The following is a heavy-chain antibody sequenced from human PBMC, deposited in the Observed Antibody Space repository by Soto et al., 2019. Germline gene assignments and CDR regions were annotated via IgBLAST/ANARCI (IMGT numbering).Heavy chain of an antibody. Sequence: GWSLRLSCAASGFTFSDYYMSLIRQAPGKGLEWVSYISSSGSTIYYADSVKGRFTFSRDNAKNSLFLQMNRLRAEDTAVYYCARGALSGSSYTTWGQGTLVTVSS. CDR3: ARGALSGSSYTT. CDR1: GFTFSDYY. J-gene: IGHJ5*02. D-gene: IGHD2-2*02. V-gene: IGHV3-11*01. CDR2: ISSSGSTI.